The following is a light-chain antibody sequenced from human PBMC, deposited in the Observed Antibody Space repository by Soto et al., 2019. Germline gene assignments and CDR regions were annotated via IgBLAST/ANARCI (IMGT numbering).Light chain of an antibody. Sequence: QSVLTQPASVFGSPGQSITISCTGTSSDVGGYNYVSWYQQHPGKAPKLMIYDVSNRPSGVSNLFSGSKSGNTASLTISGFQAEDDADYYCSSHTSICAQLFGGGTKLTVL. CDR3: SSHTSICAQL. J-gene: IGLJ2*01. CDR2: DVS. V-gene: IGLV2-14*01. CDR1: SSDVGGYNY.